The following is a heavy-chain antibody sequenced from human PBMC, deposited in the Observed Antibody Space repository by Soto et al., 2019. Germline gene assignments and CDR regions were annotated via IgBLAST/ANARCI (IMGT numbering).Heavy chain of an antibody. CDR1: GFTFDDYA. V-gene: IGHV3-9*01. CDR3: AKESSSHWSFDY. CDR2: ISWNSGSI. Sequence: SLRLSCAASGFTFDDYAMHWVRQAPGKGLEWVSGISWNSGSIGYADSVKGRFTISRDNAKNSLYLQMNSLRAEDTALYYCAKESSSHWSFDYWGQGTLFTVSS. D-gene: IGHD6-13*01. J-gene: IGHJ4*02.